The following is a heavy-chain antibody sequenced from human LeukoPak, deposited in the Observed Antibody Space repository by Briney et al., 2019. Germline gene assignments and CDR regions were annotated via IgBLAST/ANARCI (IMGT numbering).Heavy chain of an antibody. Sequence: SETLSLTCTVSGGSISSSSYYWGWIRQPPGKGLEWIGSIYYSGSTYYNPSLKSRVTISVDTSKNQFSLKLSSVTAADTAVYYSARHQDAFDIWGQGTMVTVSS. V-gene: IGHV4-39*01. CDR2: IYYSGST. J-gene: IGHJ3*02. CDR3: ARHQDAFDI. CDR1: GGSISSSSYY.